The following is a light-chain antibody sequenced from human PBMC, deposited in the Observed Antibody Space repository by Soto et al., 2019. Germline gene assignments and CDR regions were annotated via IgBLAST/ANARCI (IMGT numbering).Light chain of an antibody. CDR1: QAIRND. CDR2: AAS. CDR3: XQDYNYPYT. Sequence: AIQMTQSPSSLSASVGDRVTITCRASQAIRNDLGWYQQKPGKAPNLLIYAASSLQSGVPSRFSGSGSGTXXXXXXXXXXPEDXXXXXXXQDYNYPYTFGQGTKLEIK. V-gene: IGKV1-6*01. J-gene: IGKJ2*01.